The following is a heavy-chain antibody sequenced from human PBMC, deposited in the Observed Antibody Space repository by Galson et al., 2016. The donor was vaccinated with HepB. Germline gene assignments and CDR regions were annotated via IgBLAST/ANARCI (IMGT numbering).Heavy chain of an antibody. J-gene: IGHJ4*02. V-gene: IGHV3-64*01. CDR2: IRGNGDRT. Sequence: SLRLSCAASGFSFSSYTMHWVRQAPGKGLEYVAAIRGNGDRTYYVNSVKGRFTISRDNSKNTLYLQMGSLRVEDMAVYYCAREPRFGDLDYWGQGTLVTVSS. CDR1: GFSFSSYT. CDR3: AREPRFGDLDY. D-gene: IGHD3-3*01.